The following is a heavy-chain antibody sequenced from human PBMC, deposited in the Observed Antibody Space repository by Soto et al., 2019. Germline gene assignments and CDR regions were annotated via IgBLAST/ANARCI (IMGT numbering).Heavy chain of an antibody. D-gene: IGHD5-12*01. CDR1: GFTFSSYA. CDR2: ISSASGTI. Sequence: GGSLRLSCAASGFTFSSYAMSWVRQAPGKGLEWVSYISSASGTIYYADSVKGRFTISRDNAKNSLYLQMNSLRAEDTAVYDCARVSTTITAFDIWGQGTMVTVSS. CDR3: ARVSTTITAFDI. J-gene: IGHJ3*02. V-gene: IGHV3-48*01.